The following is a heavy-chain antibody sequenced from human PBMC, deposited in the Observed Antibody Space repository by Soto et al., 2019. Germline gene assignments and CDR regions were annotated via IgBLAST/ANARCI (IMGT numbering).Heavy chain of an antibody. Sequence: QGQLLQSGDEVKKPGASVRVSCRASGYDFTSYGISWVRQAPGQGLEWVSWISAYNGKRDTAQKFQVRVTMTLDTSTDTAHMELGDLTSADTAVYYCARVRIVASIHDAFEICGQVTMVAVSS. CDR3: ARVRIVASIHDAFEI. J-gene: IGHJ3*02. CDR2: ISAYNGKR. D-gene: IGHD2-21*01. V-gene: IGHV1-18*01. CDR1: GYDFTSYG.